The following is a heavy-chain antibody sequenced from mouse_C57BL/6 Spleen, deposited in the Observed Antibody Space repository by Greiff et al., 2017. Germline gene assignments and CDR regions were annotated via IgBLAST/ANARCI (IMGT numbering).Heavy chain of an antibody. CDR3: AREGDYYYGSSPSYWYFDV. CDR1: GYTFTDHT. CDR2: IYPRDGST. Sequence: VKLMESDAELVKPGASVKISCKVSGYTFTDHTIHWMKQRPEQGLEWIGYIYPRDGSTKYNEKFKGKATLTADKSSSTAYMQLNSLTSEDSAVYFCAREGDYYYGSSPSYWYFDVWGTGTTVTVSS. V-gene: IGHV1-78*01. J-gene: IGHJ1*03. D-gene: IGHD1-1*01.